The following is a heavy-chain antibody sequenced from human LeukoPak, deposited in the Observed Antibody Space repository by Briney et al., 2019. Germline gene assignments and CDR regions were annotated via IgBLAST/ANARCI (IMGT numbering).Heavy chain of an antibody. CDR1: GYTFISYG. CDR3: AREGGVGPTAPPDYYSYQMDV. Sequence: GASVKVSCKASGYTFISYGITWVRQAPGQGLEWMGWISPYTTKTNYVQKLPGRVTMTTDTSTSTAYMELRSLRSDDTAVYYCAREGGVGPTAPPDYYSYQMDVWGKGTTVTVSS. CDR2: ISPYTTKT. V-gene: IGHV1-18*01. J-gene: IGHJ6*03. D-gene: IGHD1-26*01.